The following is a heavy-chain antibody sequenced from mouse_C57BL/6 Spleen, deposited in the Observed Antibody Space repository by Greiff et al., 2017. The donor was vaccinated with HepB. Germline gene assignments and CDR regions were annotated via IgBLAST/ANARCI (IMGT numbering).Heavy chain of an antibody. V-gene: IGHV1-53*01. J-gene: IGHJ1*03. CDR1: GYTFTSYW. D-gene: IGHD1-1*01. CDR2: INPSNGGT. CDR3: ARGNYYGSSFYWYFDV. Sequence: VQLQQPGTELVKPGASVKLSCKASGYTFTSYWMHWVKQRPGQGLEWIGNINPSNGGTNYNEKFKSKATLTVDKSSSTAYMQLSSLTSEDSAVYYCARGNYYGSSFYWYFDVWGTGTTVTVSS.